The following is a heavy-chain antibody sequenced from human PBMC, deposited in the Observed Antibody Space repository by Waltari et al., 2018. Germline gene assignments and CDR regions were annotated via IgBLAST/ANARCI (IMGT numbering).Heavy chain of an antibody. CDR3: ATFSNWVHDTFDI. D-gene: IGHD3-16*01. CDR2: IYGVDST. V-gene: IGHV3-53*01. CDR1: GFSGSKRY. J-gene: IGHJ3*02. Sequence: EVQLVESGGGLIQPGGSLRLSCAAFGFSGSKRYVSWVRQAPGKGLEWISSIYGVDSTLYVDSVKGRFTVSRDNSKNTVHLQMNSVRVDDTAVYYCATFSNWVHDTFDIWGQGTLVSVSS.